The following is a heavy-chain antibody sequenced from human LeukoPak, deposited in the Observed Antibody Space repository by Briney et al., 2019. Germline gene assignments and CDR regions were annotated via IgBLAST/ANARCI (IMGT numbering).Heavy chain of an antibody. CDR2: FDPEDGET. Sequence: ASVKVSCKVSGYTLTELSMHWVRQAPGKGLEWMGGFDPEDGETIYAQKFQGRVTMTEDTSTDTAYMELSSLRSEDTAVYYCATDLVGATDAGDFDYWGQGTLVTVSS. D-gene: IGHD1-26*01. CDR3: ATDLVGATDAGDFDY. V-gene: IGHV1-24*01. CDR1: GYTLTELS. J-gene: IGHJ4*02.